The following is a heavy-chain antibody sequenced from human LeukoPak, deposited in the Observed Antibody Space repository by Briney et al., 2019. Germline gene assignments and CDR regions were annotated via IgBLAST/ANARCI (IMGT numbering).Heavy chain of an antibody. Sequence: PGGSLRLSCAASGFTFDDYGMSWVRQAPGKGLEWVSGINWNGGSTGYADSVRGRFTISRDNAKNSLYLQMNSLRAEDTAVYYCARPSLNTGSYFDYWGQGILVSVSS. V-gene: IGHV3-20*04. CDR2: INWNGGST. D-gene: IGHD1-26*01. CDR1: GFTFDDYG. CDR3: ARPSLNTGSYFDY. J-gene: IGHJ4*02.